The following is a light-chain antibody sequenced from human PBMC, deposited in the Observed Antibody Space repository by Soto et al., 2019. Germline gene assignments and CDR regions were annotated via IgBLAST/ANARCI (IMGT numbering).Light chain of an antibody. J-gene: IGKJ4*01. CDR2: SAS. Sequence: DIQMTQSPSSLSASVGDRVTITCRASQSISSYLNWYQQKPGRAPKLLIYSASSLQSGVPSRFSGSGSGTHYTHTISSLQPEDFAPFYCQQSYSTPLTFGGGTKVEIK. CDR3: QQSYSTPLT. CDR1: QSISSY. V-gene: IGKV1-39*01.